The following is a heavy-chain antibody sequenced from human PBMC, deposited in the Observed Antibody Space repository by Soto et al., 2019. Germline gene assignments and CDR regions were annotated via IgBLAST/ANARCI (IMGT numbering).Heavy chain of an antibody. CDR2: IYWDDAK. CDR3: AHAYGGTSWPNDAFDV. CDR1: GFSLSANGVG. J-gene: IGHJ3*01. Sequence: QITLKESGPTLVKPTQTLTLTCTFSGFSLSANGVGVAWIRQPPGQALEWLALIYWDDAKRYRTSLRSRLTITKDTSNNQVVLTMTNMDPVDTGTYYCAHAYGGTSWPNDAFDVWGQGTVVTVSS. D-gene: IGHD2-2*01. V-gene: IGHV2-5*02.